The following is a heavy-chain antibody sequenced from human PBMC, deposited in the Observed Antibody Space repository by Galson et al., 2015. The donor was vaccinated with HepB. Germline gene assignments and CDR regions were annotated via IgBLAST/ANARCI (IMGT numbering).Heavy chain of an antibody. Sequence: SVKVSCKASGYTFTSYYMHWVRQAPGQGLEWMGIINPSGGSTSYAQKFQGRVTMTRDTSTSTVYMELSSLRSEDTAVYYCARDIVVVPAAPGGLDYWGQGTLVTVSS. D-gene: IGHD2-2*01. CDR2: INPSGGST. CDR1: GYTFTSYY. V-gene: IGHV1-46*01. CDR3: ARDIVVVPAAPGGLDY. J-gene: IGHJ4*02.